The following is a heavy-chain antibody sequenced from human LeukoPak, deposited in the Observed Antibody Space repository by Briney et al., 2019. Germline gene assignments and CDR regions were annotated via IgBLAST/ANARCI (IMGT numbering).Heavy chain of an antibody. D-gene: IGHD3-22*01. CDR1: GGSISSYY. V-gene: IGHV4-59*08. J-gene: IGHJ4*02. CDR3: ARSQRGDSSGYFDY. CDR2: IYYSGST. Sequence: SETLSLTCTVSGGSISSYYWSWIRQPPGKGLEWIGYIYYSGSTNYNPSLKSRVTISVDTSKNQFSLKLSSVTAADTAVYYCARSQRGDSSGYFDYWGQGTLVTVSS.